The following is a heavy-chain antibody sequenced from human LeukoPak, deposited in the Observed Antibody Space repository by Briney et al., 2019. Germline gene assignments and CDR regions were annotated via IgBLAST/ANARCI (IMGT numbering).Heavy chain of an antibody. D-gene: IGHD6-13*01. J-gene: IGHJ4*02. V-gene: IGHV3-30*02. CDR2: IRYDGSNK. CDR1: GFTFSSYG. CDR3: AKLSGPCAAAGIDY. Sequence: PGGSLRLSCAASGFTFSSYGMHWLRQAPGKGLEWVTFIRYDGSNKYYADYVKGRFTISRDNSKNTLYLQMNSLRAEDTAVYYCAKLSGPCAAAGIDYWGQGTLVSVFS.